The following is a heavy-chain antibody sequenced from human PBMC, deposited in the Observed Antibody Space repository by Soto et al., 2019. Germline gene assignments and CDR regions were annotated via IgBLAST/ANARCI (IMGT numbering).Heavy chain of an antibody. D-gene: IGHD4-17*01. Sequence: SETLSLTCTVHGGSFIGYYWSWIRQPPGKGLEWIGEINHSGDTNYNPSLKSRISISIDTSKNQFSLTVTSVTAADTALDYCATVNTATSYFFESWGQGTLVTVAS. V-gene: IGHV4-34*01. J-gene: IGHJ4*01. CDR1: GGSFIGYY. CDR2: INHSGDT. CDR3: ATVNTATSYFFES.